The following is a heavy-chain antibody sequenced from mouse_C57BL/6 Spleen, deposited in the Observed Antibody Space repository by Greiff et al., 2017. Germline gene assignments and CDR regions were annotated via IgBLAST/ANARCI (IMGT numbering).Heavy chain of an antibody. CDR3: VRHRGYEYWYFDV. CDR2: IRSKSNNYAT. CDR1: GFSFNTYA. V-gene: IGHV10-1*01. J-gene: IGHJ1*03. D-gene: IGHD2-10*02. Sequence: EVQRVESGGGLVQPKGSLKLSCAASGFSFNTYAMNWVRQAPGKGLEWVARIRSKSNNYATYYADSVKDSFTISGDDSESMLYLQMNNLKAEDTAMYCGVRHRGYEYWYFDVWGTGTTVTVSS.